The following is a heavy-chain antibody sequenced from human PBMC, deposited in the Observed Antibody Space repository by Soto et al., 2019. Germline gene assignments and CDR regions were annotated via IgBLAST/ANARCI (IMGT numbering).Heavy chain of an antibody. CDR1: GGTFRSYA. CDR3: AKEPVGPDWYFDL. CDR2: ISGSGIST. Sequence: GGSLRLSGAASGGTFRSYAMSWVRQAPGKGLEWVSGISGSGISTHYADSVKGRFTVSRDNSKNTLYLQMNSLRAEDTAVYNCAKEPVGPDWYFDLWGRGTLVTVSS. J-gene: IGHJ2*01. V-gene: IGHV3-23*01.